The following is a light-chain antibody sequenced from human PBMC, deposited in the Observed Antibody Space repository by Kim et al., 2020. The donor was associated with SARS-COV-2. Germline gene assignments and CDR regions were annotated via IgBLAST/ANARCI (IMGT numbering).Light chain of an antibody. CDR2: AAS. CDR3: QQYSRYPLT. CDR1: QDITDD. Sequence: AAIGDRLTISCRASQDITDDLAWFQQKPGKAPKSLIFAASNLHTGVPSRFSGSGSGTYFTLTINRLQPDDFATYYCQQYSRYPLTFGGGTKVDIK. J-gene: IGKJ4*01. V-gene: IGKV1-16*01.